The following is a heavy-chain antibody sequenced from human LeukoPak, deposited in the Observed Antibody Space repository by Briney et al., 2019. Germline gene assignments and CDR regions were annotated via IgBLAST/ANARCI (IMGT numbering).Heavy chain of an antibody. CDR1: GFTFSDYY. D-gene: IGHD3-3*01. CDR2: ISSSGSTI. V-gene: IGHV3-11*01. Sequence: KTGGSLRLSCAASGFTFSDYYMSWLRQAPGKGREWVSYISSSGSTIYYADSVKGRFTISRDNAKNSLYLQMNSLRAEDTAVYYCARTSSPYYDFWSGYLDLDYWGQGTLVTVSS. J-gene: IGHJ4*02. CDR3: ARTSSPYYDFWSGYLDLDY.